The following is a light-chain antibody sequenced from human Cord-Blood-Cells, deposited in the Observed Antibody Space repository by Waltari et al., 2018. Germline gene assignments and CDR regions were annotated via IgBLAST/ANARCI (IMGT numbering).Light chain of an antibody. CDR3: QQSYSTPLT. CDR2: AAS. Sequence: DIQMTQSPSSLSASVGDRVTITCRASQSISGYLNWYQQKPGKAPKLLIYAASSLQSGVPSRCSGSGSGTDFTLTISSLQPEDFATYYCQQSYSTPLTCGGGTKVEIK. CDR1: QSISGY. J-gene: IGKJ4*01. V-gene: IGKV1-39*01.